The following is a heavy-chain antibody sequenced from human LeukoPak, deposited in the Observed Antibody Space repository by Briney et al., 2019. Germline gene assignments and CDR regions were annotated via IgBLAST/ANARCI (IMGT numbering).Heavy chain of an antibody. CDR3: ARDRVTTMVQFDI. CDR1: GYSFTSYG. Sequence: AAVKVSCKASGYSFTSYGISWARQAPGQGLEWMGWISAYNGNTNYAQKLQGRVTMTTDTSTSTAYMELRSLRSDDTAVYYCARDRVTTMVQFDIWGQGTMVTVSS. V-gene: IGHV1-18*04. CDR2: ISAYNGNT. D-gene: IGHD3-10*01. J-gene: IGHJ3*02.